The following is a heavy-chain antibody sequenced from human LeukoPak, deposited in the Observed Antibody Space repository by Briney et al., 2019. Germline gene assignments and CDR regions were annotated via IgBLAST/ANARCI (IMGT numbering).Heavy chain of an antibody. CDR2: SRSTAYGGTI. Sequence: GGSLRLSCTASGFPFGDYAMSWFRQAPGKGLEWVGFSRSTAYGGTIEYAASVKGRFTISRDDSKSIAYLQMNSLKTEDTAVYYCTRDGSGSYGRDRTFDYWGQGTLVTVSS. J-gene: IGHJ4*02. D-gene: IGHD3-10*01. V-gene: IGHV3-49*03. CDR1: GFPFGDYA. CDR3: TRDGSGSYGRDRTFDY.